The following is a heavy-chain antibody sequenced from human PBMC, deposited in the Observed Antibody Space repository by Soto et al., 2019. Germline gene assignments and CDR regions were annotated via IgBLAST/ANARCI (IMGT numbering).Heavy chain of an antibody. CDR1: GASISSYY. Sequence: QVQLQESGPGLVKPSETLSLTCTVSGASISSYYWSWIRQPPGKGLEWIGYVYYSGSTNYNPSLKRPVTKSGDTSKNQFPLKLGSVTAGDTALYYWARDKTPTLWGQGTPVTVSS. CDR3: ARDKTPTL. J-gene: IGHJ4*02. V-gene: IGHV4-59*01. CDR2: VYYSGST.